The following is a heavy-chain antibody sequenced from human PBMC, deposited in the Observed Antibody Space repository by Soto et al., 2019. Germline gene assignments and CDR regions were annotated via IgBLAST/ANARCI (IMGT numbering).Heavy chain of an antibody. CDR2: IIPIFGTA. V-gene: IGHV1-69*13. Sequence: SVKVSCKASGGTFSSYAISWVRQAPGQGLEWMGGIIPIFGTANYAQKFQGRVTITADESTSTAYMELSSLRSEDTAVYYCARDPGYCISTSCYAYFQHWGQGTLVTVS. CDR3: ARDPGYCISTSCYAYFQH. J-gene: IGHJ1*01. CDR1: GGTFSSYA. D-gene: IGHD2-2*01.